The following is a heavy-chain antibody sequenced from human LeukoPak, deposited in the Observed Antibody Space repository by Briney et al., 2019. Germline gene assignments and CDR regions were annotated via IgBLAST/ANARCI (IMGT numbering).Heavy chain of an antibody. J-gene: IGHJ5*02. CDR1: GYTFTSYD. V-gene: IGHV1-8*01. CDR2: MNPNSGNT. CDR3: ARIVVGATVGENWFDP. D-gene: IGHD1-26*01. Sequence: GASVKVSCKASGYTFTSYDINWVRQATGQGLEWMGWMNPNSGNTGYAQKFQGRVTMTRNTSISTAYMELSSLRSEDTAVYYCARIVVGATVGENWFDPWGQGTLVTVSP.